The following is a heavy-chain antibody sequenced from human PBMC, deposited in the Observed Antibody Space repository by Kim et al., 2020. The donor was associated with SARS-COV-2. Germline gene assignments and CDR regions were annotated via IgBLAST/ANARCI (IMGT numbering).Heavy chain of an antibody. V-gene: IGHV3-64D*09. J-gene: IGHJ5*02. CDR3: VKTTSGRYYDH. Sequence: GGSLRLSCSASGFTFSNNAMHWVRQASGKGLEYVSAISANGEVTYYADSVRGRFTISRDIVKSTLYLHMNSLRAEDTAVYYCVKTTSGRYYDHWGQGTLV. CDR2: ISANGEVT. D-gene: IGHD3-9*01. CDR1: GFTFSNNA.